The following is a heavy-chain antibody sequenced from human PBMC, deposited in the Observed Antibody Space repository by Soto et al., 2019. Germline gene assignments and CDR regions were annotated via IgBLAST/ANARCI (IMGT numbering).Heavy chain of an antibody. CDR1: CGSISSRDYY. CDR3: ARGDYYEIFDY. CDR2: IYDSGST. D-gene: IGHD3-22*01. Sequence: SEPMSVTCTVACGSISSRDYYCSCIRQPPGKGLEWIGYIYDSGSTYYNPSLKSRVTISVDTSKNQFSLKLSAVTAADTAVYYCARGDYYEIFDYWGPGTLVTVSS. V-gene: IGHV4-30-4*01. J-gene: IGHJ4*02.